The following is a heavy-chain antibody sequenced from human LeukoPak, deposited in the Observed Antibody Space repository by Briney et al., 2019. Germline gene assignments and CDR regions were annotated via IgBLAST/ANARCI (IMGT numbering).Heavy chain of an antibody. J-gene: IGHJ4*02. Sequence: ASVKVSCKTSGYAFTAYDVHWVRQAPGQGLEWMGLLSPYGESICAPHFVGSLSLTRDTSINTAFMELSDLTSDDTAVYYCVREVWRFDSWGQGTQVTVSS. D-gene: IGHD1-14*01. V-gene: IGHV1-2*02. CDR3: VREVWRFDS. CDR2: LSPYGES. CDR1: GYAFTAYD.